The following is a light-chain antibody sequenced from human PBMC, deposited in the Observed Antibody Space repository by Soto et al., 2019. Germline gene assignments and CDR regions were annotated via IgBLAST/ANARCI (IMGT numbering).Light chain of an antibody. Sequence: QLVLTQSSSASASPGSSVKLTCTLSSGHSSYIIAWHQQQPGKAPRYLMNLEGSGGYKKGSGVPDRFSGSSSGADGYLTISNLQSEDEADYYCETWDSNPGVFGGGTKLTVL. J-gene: IGLJ2*01. CDR2: LEGSGGY. CDR1: SGHSSYI. V-gene: IGLV4-60*03. CDR3: ETWDSNPGV.